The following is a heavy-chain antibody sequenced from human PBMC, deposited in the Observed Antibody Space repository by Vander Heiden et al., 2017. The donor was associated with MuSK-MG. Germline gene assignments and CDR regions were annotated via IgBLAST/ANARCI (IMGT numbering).Heavy chain of an antibody. CDR1: GFTVSSNY. CDR2: IYSGGST. J-gene: IGHJ4*02. CDR3: ARDLYYYDSSGPVRYFDY. Sequence: EVQLVESGGGLVQPGGSLRLSCAASGFTVSSNYMSWVRQAPGQGLEWVSVIYSGGSTYYADSVKGRFTISRDNSKNTLYLQMNSLRAEDTAVYYCARDLYYYDSSGPVRYFDYWGQGTLVTVSS. D-gene: IGHD3-22*01. V-gene: IGHV3-66*01.